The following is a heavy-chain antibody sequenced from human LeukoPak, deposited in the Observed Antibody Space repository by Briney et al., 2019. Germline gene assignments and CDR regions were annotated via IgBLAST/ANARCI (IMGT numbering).Heavy chain of an antibody. J-gene: IGHJ4*02. V-gene: IGHV4-39*01. Sequence: SETLSLTCAVSGGSISSNSYYWGWLRQPPGKGLEWIGSIYYSGSTYYNPSLKSRVTISVDTSKNQFSLKLSSVTAADTAVYYCARQTGSGLFILPGGQGTLVTVSS. CDR1: GGSISSNSYY. CDR2: IYYSGST. CDR3: ARQTGSGLFILP. D-gene: IGHD3/OR15-3a*01.